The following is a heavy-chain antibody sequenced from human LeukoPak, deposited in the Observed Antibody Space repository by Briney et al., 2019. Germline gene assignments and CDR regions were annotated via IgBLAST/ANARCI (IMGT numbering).Heavy chain of an antibody. J-gene: IGHJ6*02. Sequence: SETLSLTCTVSGGSISSYYWSWIRQPPGKGLEWIGYIYYTGSTNYNPSLKSRVTISVDTSKNQFSLKLNSVTAADTAVYYCARGNGKAASTSFRSYYYYGMDGGGQGTTVTVS. CDR2: IYYTGST. CDR1: GGSISSYY. D-gene: IGHD2-2*01. CDR3: ARGNGKAASTSFRSYYYYGMDG. V-gene: IGHV4-59*01.